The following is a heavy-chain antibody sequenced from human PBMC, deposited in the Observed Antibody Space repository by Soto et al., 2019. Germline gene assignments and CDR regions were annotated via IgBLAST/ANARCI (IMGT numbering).Heavy chain of an antibody. CDR3: AHPRGYGVFDAVDI. Sequence: XGSLRLSCAASGFIFSTYAMNWVRQVPGKGLDWVSAISSSGDSAYYAESVRGRFTISRDNSINTLYLQMRSLRPEDTAVYYCAHPRGYGVFDAVDISGHGTMATVSS. CDR2: ISSSGDSA. V-gene: IGHV3-23*01. CDR1: GFIFSTYA. J-gene: IGHJ3*02. D-gene: IGHD4-17*01.